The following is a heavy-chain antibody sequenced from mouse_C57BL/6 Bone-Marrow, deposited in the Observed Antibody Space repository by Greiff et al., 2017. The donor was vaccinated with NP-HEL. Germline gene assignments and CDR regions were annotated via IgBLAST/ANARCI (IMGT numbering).Heavy chain of an antibody. CDR3: ARGAVVDYFDY. J-gene: IGHJ2*01. Sequence: VQLKQSGPELVKPGASVKISCKASGYTFTDYYMNWVKQSHGKSLEWIGDINPNNGGTSYNQKFKGKATLTVDKSSSTAYMELRSLTSEDSAVYYCARGAVVDYFDYWGQGTTLTVSS. CDR2: INPNNGGT. V-gene: IGHV1-26*01. CDR1: GYTFTDYY. D-gene: IGHD1-1*01.